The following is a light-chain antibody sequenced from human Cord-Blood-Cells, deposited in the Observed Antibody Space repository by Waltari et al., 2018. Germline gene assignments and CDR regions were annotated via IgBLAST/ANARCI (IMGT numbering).Light chain of an antibody. CDR2: DVS. J-gene: IGLJ2*01. CDR3: SSYTSSSTLV. V-gene: IGLV2-14*01. Sequence: QSALTQPASVSGSPGQSITISCTGTSSDVGGSNYVSWYQQHPGKAPKLMIYDVSNRPSGDSNRFSGSKSGNTASLTISGLQAEDEADYYCSSYTSSSTLVFGGGTKLTVL. CDR1: SSDVGGSNY.